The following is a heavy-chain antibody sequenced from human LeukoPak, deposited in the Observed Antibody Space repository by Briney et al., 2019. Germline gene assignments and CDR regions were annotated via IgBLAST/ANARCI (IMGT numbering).Heavy chain of an antibody. CDR3: ARRGIWIQWNFEY. J-gene: IGHJ4*02. CDR2: INQGGST. D-gene: IGHD5-12*01. Sequence: SESLSLTCAVEGGAFSDYYWSWVRQSPEKGLEWIAEINQGGSTIYNPSLKNRVTMSIDTTRKHFSLQLASLTAADTAVYFCARRGIWIQWNFEYWGQGVLVTVSS. CDR1: GGAFSDYY. V-gene: IGHV4-34*01.